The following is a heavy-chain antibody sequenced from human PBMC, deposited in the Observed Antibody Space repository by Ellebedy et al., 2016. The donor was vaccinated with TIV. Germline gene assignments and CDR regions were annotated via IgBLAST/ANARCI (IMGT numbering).Heavy chain of an antibody. CDR1: GFSISYYA. J-gene: IGHJ2*01. CDR3: ARVGGDSSGWSPINWYFDL. Sequence: GGSLRLSCAASGFSISYYAMHWVRQAPGKGLEWVAVTSYDESSKFYADSVKGRFTISKDNSKNTLYLQMNSLKTEDTAVYYCARVGGDSSGWSPINWYFDLWGRGTLVTVSS. V-gene: IGHV3-30-3*01. CDR2: TSYDESSK. D-gene: IGHD6-19*01.